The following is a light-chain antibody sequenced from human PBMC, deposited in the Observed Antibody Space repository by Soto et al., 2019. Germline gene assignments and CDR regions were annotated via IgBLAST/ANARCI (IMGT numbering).Light chain of an antibody. CDR2: GAS. Sequence: EIVMTQSPATLSVSPGERATLSCRASQSVSSNLAWYQQKPGQAPRLIIYGASTRATGIPARFSGSGSGTEFTLTISSLHSEDFAVYYCQQYNNWPPLTFGGGTKVEIK. J-gene: IGKJ4*01. CDR3: QQYNNWPPLT. V-gene: IGKV3-15*01. CDR1: QSVSSN.